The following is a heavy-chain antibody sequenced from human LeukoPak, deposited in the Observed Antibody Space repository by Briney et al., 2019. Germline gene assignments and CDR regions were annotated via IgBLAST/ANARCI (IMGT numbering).Heavy chain of an antibody. CDR1: GGTFSSYA. D-gene: IGHD6-6*01. CDR3: ARDVGGIAARPPNWFDP. J-gene: IGHJ5*02. CDR2: IIPIFGTA. Sequence: SSVTVSCKASGGTFSSYAISWVRQAPGPRREWMGRIIPIFGTANYAQKLQGRVTITADESTSTAYMELSSLRSEDTAVYYCARDVGGIAARPPNWFDPWGQGTLVTVSS. V-gene: IGHV1-69*13.